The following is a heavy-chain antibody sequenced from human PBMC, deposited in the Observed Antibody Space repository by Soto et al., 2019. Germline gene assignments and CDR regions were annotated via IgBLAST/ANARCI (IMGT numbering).Heavy chain of an antibody. Sequence: LRLSCAASGFTFSSYAMHWVRQAPGKGLEWVAVISYDGSNKYYADSVKGRFTISRDNSKNTLYLQMNSLRAEDTAVYYCARDVGPVGATSNYYYYGMDVWGQGTTVTVSS. CDR2: ISYDGSNK. V-gene: IGHV3-30-3*01. D-gene: IGHD1-26*01. CDR3: ARDVGPVGATSNYYYYGMDV. CDR1: GFTFSSYA. J-gene: IGHJ6*02.